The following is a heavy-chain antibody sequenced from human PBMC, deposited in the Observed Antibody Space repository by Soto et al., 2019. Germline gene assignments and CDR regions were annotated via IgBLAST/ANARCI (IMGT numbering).Heavy chain of an antibody. V-gene: IGHV4-61*01. CDR1: GGSVSSGSYY. Sequence: QVQLQESGPGLVKPSETLSLTCTVSGGSVSSGSYYWSWIRQPPGKGLECVGYIYYSGSTNYNPSLQRRVPISVEASKNRFSLRLTSVTAADTAVYYCARGRRPSSSSGQNPFDYWGQGTLVTVSS. D-gene: IGHD6-13*01. J-gene: IGHJ4*02. CDR3: ARGRRPSSSSGQNPFDY. CDR2: IYYSGST.